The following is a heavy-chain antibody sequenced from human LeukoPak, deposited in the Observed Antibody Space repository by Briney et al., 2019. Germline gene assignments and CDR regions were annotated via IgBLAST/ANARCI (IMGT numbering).Heavy chain of an antibody. CDR3: ARGPDSRKAGD. V-gene: IGHV4-34*01. D-gene: IGHD1-14*01. J-gene: IGHJ4*02. Sequence: SETLSLTCGIYGESFTDHHLSWIRQPPGKGLEWFGAISHDEGTNYNPSPRSTVTISLDMSKSPFSLRPTSGTAADTAVYYCARGPDSRKAGDWGPGSLVTVSA. CDR1: GESFTDHH. CDR2: ISHDEGT.